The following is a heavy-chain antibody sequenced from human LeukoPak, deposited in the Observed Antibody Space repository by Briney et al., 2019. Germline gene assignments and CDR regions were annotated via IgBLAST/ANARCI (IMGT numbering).Heavy chain of an antibody. CDR1: GFTFSSYG. Sequence: GGSLRLSCAASGFTFSSYGMHWVRQAPGKGLEWVAFIRYDGSNKYYADSVKGRFTISRDNSKNTLYLAMNSLRREDTAVYYCAKGYDSSGFYLDSWGQGTLVTVSS. CDR2: IRYDGSNK. J-gene: IGHJ4*02. D-gene: IGHD3-22*01. CDR3: AKGYDSSGFYLDS. V-gene: IGHV3-30*02.